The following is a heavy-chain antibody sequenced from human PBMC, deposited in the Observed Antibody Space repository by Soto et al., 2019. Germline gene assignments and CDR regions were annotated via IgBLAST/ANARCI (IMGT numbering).Heavy chain of an antibody. D-gene: IGHD2-2*01. V-gene: IGHV3-74*01. CDR3: ASSPLVVPSKGYFDP. CDR2: IDSDGSTI. Sequence: EVQLVESGGGLVQPGGSLRLSCAASGFTFNNYWMHWVRQAPGNGLVWVSRIDSDGSTISYADSVKGRFTISRDTAKNTLYLQMNSLRVEDTALHSCASSPLVVPSKGYFDPWGQGTLVVVSS. J-gene: IGHJ5*02. CDR1: GFTFNNYW.